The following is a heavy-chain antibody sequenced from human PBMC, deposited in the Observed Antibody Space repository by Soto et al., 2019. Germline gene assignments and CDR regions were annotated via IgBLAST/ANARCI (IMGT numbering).Heavy chain of an antibody. D-gene: IGHD3-9*01. Sequence: SETLSLTCTVSGGFIISDYWIWIRQPPGQGLEWIGYIYYSGSTNYNPSLRSRVTISLDTSKKQFSLKLSSVTAADTAVYYCARDILTGRMGMDVWGQGTTVTVSS. V-gene: IGHV4-59*01. CDR3: ARDILTGRMGMDV. CDR1: GGFIISDY. CDR2: IYYSGST. J-gene: IGHJ6*02.